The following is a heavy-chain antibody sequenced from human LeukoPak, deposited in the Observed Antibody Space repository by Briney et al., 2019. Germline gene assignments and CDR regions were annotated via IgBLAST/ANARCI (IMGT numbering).Heavy chain of an antibody. Sequence: GASVKVSCKSSGYTFNGYYIHWVRKAPRQGLEWMGWMNPNRGDTKYAQNSQGRITVTRDQSHRPAYLELGRVNSHDTAVDYCGRGYDSGGYYLPDHWGQGTLVTVSS. CDR3: GRGYDSGGYYLPDH. CDR2: MNPNRGDT. J-gene: IGHJ4*02. V-gene: IGHV1-2*02. D-gene: IGHD3-22*01. CDR1: GYTFNGYY.